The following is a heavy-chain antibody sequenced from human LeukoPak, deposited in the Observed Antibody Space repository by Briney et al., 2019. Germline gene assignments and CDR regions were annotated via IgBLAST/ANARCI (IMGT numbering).Heavy chain of an antibody. V-gene: IGHV1-69*13. D-gene: IGHD3-22*01. CDR2: IIPIFGTA. Sequence: SAKVSCKASGGTFSSYAISWVRQAPGQGLEWMGGIIPIFGTANYAQKFQGRVTITADESTSTAYMELSSLRSEDTAVYYCARFRRDSSGYYYFDYWGQGTLVTVSS. CDR1: GGTFSSYA. J-gene: IGHJ4*02. CDR3: ARFRRDSSGYYYFDY.